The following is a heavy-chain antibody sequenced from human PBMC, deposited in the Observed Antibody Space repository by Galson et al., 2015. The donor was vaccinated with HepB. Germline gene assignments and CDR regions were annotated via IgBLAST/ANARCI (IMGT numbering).Heavy chain of an antibody. CDR1: GYTFSSYS. J-gene: IGHJ5*02. Sequence: SVKVSCKASGYTFSSYSITWVRQAPGQGLEWLGWINTYNRDTKYAQKFQGRVTMTTDTFTSTAYMEFRSLRSDDTAFYYCARGALVGVVGGSQNNWFAPWGQGTLVTVSS. D-gene: IGHD2-15*01. CDR3: ARGALVGVVGGSQNNWFAP. CDR2: INTYNRDT. V-gene: IGHV1-18*01.